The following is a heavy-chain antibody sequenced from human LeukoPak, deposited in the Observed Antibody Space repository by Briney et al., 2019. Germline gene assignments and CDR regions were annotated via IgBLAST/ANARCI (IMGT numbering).Heavy chain of an antibody. CDR1: GGSISTSHY. CDR2: ISHSGST. D-gene: IGHD2-2*01. J-gene: IGHJ4*02. CDR3: ARQSCSSTSCYFSFGGAYEY. V-gene: IGHV4-39*01. Sequence: SETLSLTCTISGGSISTSHYWGWIRQAPGKGLEWIGSISHSGSTYYNPSLKSRISISVDTSKNQFSLQLSSVTAADTAVYYCARQSCSSTSCYFSFGGAYEYWGQGALVTVSS.